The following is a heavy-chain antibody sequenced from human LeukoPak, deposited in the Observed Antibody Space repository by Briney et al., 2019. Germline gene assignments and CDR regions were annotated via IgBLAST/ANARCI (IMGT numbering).Heavy chain of an antibody. CDR1: GFTFSRYY. CDR3: TRVFVGDEYSSRGY. J-gene: IGHJ4*02. CDR2: INSDGSST. Sequence: RPGGSLRLSCAASGFTFSRYYMHWVRQAPGKGLVWVSRINSDGSSTTYADSVKGRFTISRDNAKNTPYLQMNSLKVEDTAVYYCTRVFVGDEYSSRGYWGQGTLVTVSS. V-gene: IGHV3-74*01. D-gene: IGHD6-13*01.